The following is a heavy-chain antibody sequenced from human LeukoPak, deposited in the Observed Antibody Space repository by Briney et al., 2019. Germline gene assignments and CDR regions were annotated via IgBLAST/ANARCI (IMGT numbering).Heavy chain of an antibody. J-gene: IGHJ4*02. CDR1: GFTFDDYG. D-gene: IGHD3-10*01. CDR2: IWAEGSNK. CDR3: ARDGIRGALDY. V-gene: IGHV3-33*08. Sequence: GGSLRLSCAASGFTFDDYGMTWVRQAPGKGLEWVAVIWAEGSNKYYADYVKGRFTISRDNFKNTLYLEMNSMRDEDTAVYYCARDGIRGALDYWGQGTLFTVSS.